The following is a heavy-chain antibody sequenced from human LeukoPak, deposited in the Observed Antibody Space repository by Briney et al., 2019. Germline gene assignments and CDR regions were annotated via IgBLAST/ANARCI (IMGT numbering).Heavy chain of an antibody. J-gene: IGHJ4*02. V-gene: IGHV3-43*01. CDR2: ITWDGATT. D-gene: IGHD6-13*01. Sequence: GGSLRLSCAASGFTFDDHTMHWVRQAPGKGLEWVSLITWDGATTYYADSVKGRFTVSRDNSKNSLYLQMSSLRTEDSAFYYCAKARTRRSWSFGYWGRGTLVTVSS. CDR1: GFTFDDHT. CDR3: AKARTRRSWSFGY.